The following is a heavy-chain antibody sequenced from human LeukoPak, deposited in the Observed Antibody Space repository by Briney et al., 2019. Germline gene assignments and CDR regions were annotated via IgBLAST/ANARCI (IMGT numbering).Heavy chain of an antibody. V-gene: IGHV3-48*03. Sequence: GGSLRLXCAASGFTYSSYEMNWVRQAPGKGLEWVSYISSSGSTIYYADSVKGRFTISRDNAKNSLYLQMNSLRAEDTAVYYCARGIRGYYYDSSGYSEPYYFDYWGQGTLVTVSS. CDR2: ISSSGSTI. CDR3: ARGIRGYYYDSSGYSEPYYFDY. CDR1: GFTYSSYE. J-gene: IGHJ4*02. D-gene: IGHD3-22*01.